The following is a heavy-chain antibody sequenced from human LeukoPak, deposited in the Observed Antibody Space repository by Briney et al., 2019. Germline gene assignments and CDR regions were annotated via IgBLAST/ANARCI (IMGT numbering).Heavy chain of an antibody. Sequence: ASVKVSCKASGYTFTSYGISWVRQAPGQGLEWMGWISAYNGNTNYAQKLQGRVTMTTDTSTSTAYMELRSLRSEDTAVYYCARGGMTTVSSYAFDIWGQGTMVTVSS. CDR3: ARGGMTTVSSYAFDI. J-gene: IGHJ3*02. CDR1: GYTFTSYG. D-gene: IGHD4-17*01. CDR2: ISAYNGNT. V-gene: IGHV1-18*01.